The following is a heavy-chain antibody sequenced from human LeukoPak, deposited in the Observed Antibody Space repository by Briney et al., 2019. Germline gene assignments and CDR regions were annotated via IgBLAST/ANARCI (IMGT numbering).Heavy chain of an antibody. V-gene: IGHV1-2*02. CDR2: INSDSGGT. CDR1: GYTFTVDF. Sequence: GASVKVSCKASGYTFTVDFIHWVRQAPGQGLEWMGWINSDSGGTNYARKFQGRVTMTRDTSISTAYMELSSLRSDDTAVSYCARGNIATRRGENWFDPWGQGTLVTVSS. CDR3: ARGNIATRRGENWFDP. D-gene: IGHD6-6*01. J-gene: IGHJ5*02.